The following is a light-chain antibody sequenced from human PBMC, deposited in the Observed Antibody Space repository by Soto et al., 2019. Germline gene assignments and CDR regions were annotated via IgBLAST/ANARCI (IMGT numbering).Light chain of an antibody. Sequence: SALTQPPSVSGSPGQSITISCTGTSSDVGGYNYVSWYQQQSGKAPKLMIHEVSNRPSGVSNRFSGSKSGNTASLTISGLQAEDEADYYCSSYTSSRAYVFGIGTKVTVL. J-gene: IGLJ1*01. CDR3: SSYTSSRAYV. V-gene: IGLV2-14*01. CDR2: EVS. CDR1: SSDVGGYNY.